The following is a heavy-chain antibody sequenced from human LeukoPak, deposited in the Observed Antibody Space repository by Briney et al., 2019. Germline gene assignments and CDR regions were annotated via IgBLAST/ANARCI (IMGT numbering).Heavy chain of an antibody. J-gene: IGHJ6*03. D-gene: IGHD4-17*01. Sequence: GGSLRLSCAASGFTVSSNYMSWVRQAPGKGLEWVSVIYSGGSTYYADSVKGRSTISRDNSKNTLYLQMNSLRAEDTAVYYCARDRNYGDRNYYYYYMDVWGKGTTVTVSS. V-gene: IGHV3-53*01. CDR3: ARDRNYGDRNYYYYYMDV. CDR2: IYSGGST. CDR1: GFTVSSNY.